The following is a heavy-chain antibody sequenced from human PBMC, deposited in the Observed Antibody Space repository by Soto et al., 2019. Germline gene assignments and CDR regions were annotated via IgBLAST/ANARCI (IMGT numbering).Heavy chain of an antibody. V-gene: IGHV1-3*01. Sequence: DSWMVSCTASGYTFTSYAMHWVRQAPGQRLEWMGWINAGNGNTKYSQKFQGRVTITRDTSASTAYMELSSLRSEDTAVYYCARFRARYNYFDYWGQGTLVTVSS. D-gene: IGHD5-18*01. CDR2: INAGNGNT. J-gene: IGHJ4*02. CDR1: GYTFTSYA. CDR3: ARFRARYNYFDY.